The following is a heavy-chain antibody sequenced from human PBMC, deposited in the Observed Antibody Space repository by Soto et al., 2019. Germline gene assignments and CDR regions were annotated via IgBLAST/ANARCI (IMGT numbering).Heavy chain of an antibody. CDR1: YDSSRGLGGC. D-gene: IGHD2-21*02. V-gene: IGHV4-39*01. Sequence: SETKRVTWSVAYDSSRGLGGCWSRIHQPPGKGLEWIGSIYYSGSTYNNPSRRSRVSMSIDTSKDQFSLKLKSVTAADTALYFCARQRTSVVTQAYFDVWGPGSLVTVSS. CDR2: IYYSGST. J-gene: IGHJ4*02. CDR3: ARQRTSVVTQAYFDV.